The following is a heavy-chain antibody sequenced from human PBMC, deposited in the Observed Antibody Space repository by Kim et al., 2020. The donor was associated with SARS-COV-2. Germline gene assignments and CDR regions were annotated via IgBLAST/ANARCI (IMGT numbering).Heavy chain of an antibody. V-gene: IGHV4-34*01. J-gene: IGHJ2*01. CDR1: GGSFSGYY. CDR3: ARARRRSGSSGWYFDL. Sequence: SETLSLTCAVYGGSFSGYYWSWIRQPPGKGLEWIGEINHSGSTNYNPSLKSRVTISVDTSKNQFSLKLSSVTAADTAVYYCARARRRSGSSGWYFDLWGR. CDR2: INHSGST. D-gene: IGHD3-10*01.